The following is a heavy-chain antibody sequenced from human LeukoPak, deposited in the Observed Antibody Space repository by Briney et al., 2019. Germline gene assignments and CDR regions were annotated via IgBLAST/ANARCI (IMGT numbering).Heavy chain of an antibody. Sequence: SETLSLTCTVSGDSISSYYWSWIRQPPGKGLEWLGYIYYSGSSNYNPSLKSRVTISADTSKNQFSLKLSSVTAADTAVYYCARVPRSYYYYYYMDVWGKGTTVTVSS. CDR3: ARVPRSYYYYYYMDV. CDR2: IYYSGSS. CDR1: GDSISSYY. J-gene: IGHJ6*03. V-gene: IGHV4-59*01.